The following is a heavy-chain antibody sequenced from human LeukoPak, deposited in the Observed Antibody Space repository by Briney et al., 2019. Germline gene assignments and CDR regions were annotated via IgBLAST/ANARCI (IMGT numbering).Heavy chain of an antibody. Sequence: SVKVSCKASGGXFSSYAISWVRQAPGQGLEWMGMIIPILGISNYAQKLQGRTTITADKSTSTAYMELSSLRSEDKAVYYCARGLRYFDWLLAFDYWGQGTLVTVSS. J-gene: IGHJ4*02. CDR1: GGXFSSYA. D-gene: IGHD3-9*01. V-gene: IGHV1-69*04. CDR2: IIPILGIS. CDR3: ARGLRYFDWLLAFDY.